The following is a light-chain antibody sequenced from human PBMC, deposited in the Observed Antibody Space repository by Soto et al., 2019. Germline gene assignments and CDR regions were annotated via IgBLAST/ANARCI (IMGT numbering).Light chain of an antibody. Sequence: QSVLTQPPSASGTPGPRVTISCSGSSSNIGSNYVYWYQQLPGTAPKLLIYRNNQRPSGVPDRFSGSKSGTSASLAISGLRSEDEADYYCAAWDVSLSGLYVFGTGTKVTVL. J-gene: IGLJ1*01. CDR2: RNN. CDR1: SSNIGSNY. CDR3: AAWDVSLSGLYV. V-gene: IGLV1-47*01.